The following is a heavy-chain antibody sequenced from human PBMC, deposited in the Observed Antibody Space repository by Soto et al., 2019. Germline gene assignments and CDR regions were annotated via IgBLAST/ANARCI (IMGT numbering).Heavy chain of an antibody. CDR1: GYTFTSYY. D-gene: IGHD2-21*02. J-gene: IGHJ6*02. CDR2: INPSGGST. CDR3: ARDKYGGNSGGYYYYGMDV. Sequence: QVQLVQSGAEVKKPGASVKVSCKASGYTFTSYYMHWVRQAPGQGLEWMGIINPSGGSTSYAQKCQGRVTMTRDTSTSTVYMELSSLRSEDTAVYYCARDKYGGNSGGYYYYGMDVWGQGTTVTVSS. V-gene: IGHV1-46*01.